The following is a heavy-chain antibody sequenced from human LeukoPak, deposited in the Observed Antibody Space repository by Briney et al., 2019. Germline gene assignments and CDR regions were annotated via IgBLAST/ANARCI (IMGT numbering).Heavy chain of an antibody. CDR2: IKQDGSEK. D-gene: IGHD3-22*01. CDR3: ARARGYYYDSSGYYPLDY. CDR1: GFTFSSYW. V-gene: IGHV3-7*01. Sequence: PGGYLRLSCAASGFTFSSYWMSWVRQAPGKGLEWVANIKQDGSEKYYVDSVKGRFTISRDNAKNSLYLQMNSLRAEDTAVYYCARARGYYYDSSGYYPLDYWGQGTLVTVSS. J-gene: IGHJ4*02.